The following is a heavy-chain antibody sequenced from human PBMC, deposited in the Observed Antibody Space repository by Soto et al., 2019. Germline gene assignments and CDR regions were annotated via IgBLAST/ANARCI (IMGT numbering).Heavy chain of an antibody. CDR3: ARDSSAAGYFGY. CDR2: ISSGSGTK. V-gene: IGHV3-48*02. CDR1: GFSFSSLA. J-gene: IGHJ4*02. D-gene: IGHD6-19*01. Sequence: GGSLRLSCAASGFSFSSLAMSWVRQAPGKGLEWLSYISSGSGTKYYTDSVKGRVTISRDNAKNSLYLQMSSLTDEDTAVYYCARDSSAAGYFGYWGQGTLVTVS.